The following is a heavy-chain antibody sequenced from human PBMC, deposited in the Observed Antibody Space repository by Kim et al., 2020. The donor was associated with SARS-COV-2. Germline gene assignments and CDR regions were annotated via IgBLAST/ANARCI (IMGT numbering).Heavy chain of an antibody. J-gene: IGHJ4*02. CDR2: IYDDGSRT. CDR1: GFTFSSHW. Sequence: GGSLRLSCAASGFTFSSHWMHWVRQAPGKGLVWVSRIYDDGSRTAYADSVKGRFTISRDNAKNTVFLEMNSLRAEDTALYYCARGHRSGVYQDYWGQGTLLTVSS. D-gene: IGHD3-22*01. V-gene: IGHV3-74*01. CDR3: ARGHRSGVYQDY.